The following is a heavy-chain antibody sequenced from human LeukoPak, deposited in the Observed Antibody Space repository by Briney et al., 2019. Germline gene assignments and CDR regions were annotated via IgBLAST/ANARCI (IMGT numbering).Heavy chain of an antibody. V-gene: IGHV3-48*03. J-gene: IGHJ6*03. CDR1: GFTFSSYE. Sequence: GGSLRLSCAASGFTFSSYEMNWVRQAPGKGLEWVSYISSSGSTIYYADSVKGRFTISRDNAKNSLYLQMNSLRAEDTAVYYCARVYSSSWYNYYYYMDVWGKGTTVTISS. CDR3: ARVYSSSWYNYYYYMDV. CDR2: ISSSGSTI. D-gene: IGHD6-13*01.